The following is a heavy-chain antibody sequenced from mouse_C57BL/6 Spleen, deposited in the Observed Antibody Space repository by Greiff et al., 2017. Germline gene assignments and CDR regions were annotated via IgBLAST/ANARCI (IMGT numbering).Heavy chain of an antibody. V-gene: IGHV1-15*01. CDR2: IDPETGGT. J-gene: IGHJ2*01. Sequence: QVHVKQSGAELVRPGASVTLSCKASGYTFTDYEMHWVKQTPVHGLEWIGAIDPETGGTAYNQKFKGKAILTADKSSSTAYMELRSLTSEDSAVYYCTRRGLGYWGQGTTLTVSS. CDR3: TRRGLGY. CDR1: GYTFTDYE.